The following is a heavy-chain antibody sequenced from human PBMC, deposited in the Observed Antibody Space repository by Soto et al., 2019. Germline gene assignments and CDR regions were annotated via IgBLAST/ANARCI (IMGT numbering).Heavy chain of an antibody. D-gene: IGHD3-22*01. CDR1: GGTFSSYA. CDR3: ASRPRWYDSSGYSGSDDAFDI. V-gene: IGHV1-69*06. Sequence: VKVSCKASGGTFSSYAISWVRQAPGQGLEWMGGIIPIFGTTNYAQKFQGRVTITADKSTSTAYMELSSLRSEDTAVYYCASRPRWYDSSGYSGSDDAFDIWGQGTMVTVSS. CDR2: IIPIFGTT. J-gene: IGHJ3*02.